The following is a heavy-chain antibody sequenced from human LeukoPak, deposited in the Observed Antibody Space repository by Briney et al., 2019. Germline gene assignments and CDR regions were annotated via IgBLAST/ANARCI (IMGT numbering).Heavy chain of an antibody. J-gene: IGHJ4*02. CDR3: ARSNSGSYTYYFDY. V-gene: IGHV3-66*01. D-gene: IGHD1-26*01. CDR1: GFTVISNY. Sequence: GGSLRLSCAASGFTVISNYMSWVRQAPWKGLEWVSVIYSGGSTYYADSVKGRFTISRDNSKNTLYLQMNSLRAEDTAVYYCARSNSGSYTYYFDYWGQGTLVTVSS. CDR2: IYSGGST.